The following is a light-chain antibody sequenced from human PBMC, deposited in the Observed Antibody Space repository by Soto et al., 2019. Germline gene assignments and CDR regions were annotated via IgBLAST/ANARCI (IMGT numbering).Light chain of an antibody. CDR1: QSFRGL. Sequence: EIVMTQSPATLSVSPGERATLSCRASQSFRGLLAWYQQKPGQAPRLLIYDAYNRATGIPPRFSGSGSGTDFTLTISSLEPEDFAVYYCQQRNIWPPVTFGQGTRLEI. J-gene: IGKJ5*01. V-gene: IGKV3-11*01. CDR3: QQRNIWPPVT. CDR2: DAY.